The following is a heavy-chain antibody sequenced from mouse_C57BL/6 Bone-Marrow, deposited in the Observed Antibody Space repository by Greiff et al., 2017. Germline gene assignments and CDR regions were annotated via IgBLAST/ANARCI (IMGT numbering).Heavy chain of an antibody. Sequence: VQLQQSGAELVKPGASVKLSCTASGFNIKDYYMHWVKQRTEQGLEWIGRIDPEDSETKYAPKFQGKATITADTSSNTAYLQLSSLTSEDTAVYYCAREGYDVWYFDVWGTGTTVTVSS. J-gene: IGHJ1*03. V-gene: IGHV14-2*01. CDR1: GFNIKDYY. CDR2: IDPEDSET. CDR3: AREGYDVWYFDV. D-gene: IGHD2-2*01.